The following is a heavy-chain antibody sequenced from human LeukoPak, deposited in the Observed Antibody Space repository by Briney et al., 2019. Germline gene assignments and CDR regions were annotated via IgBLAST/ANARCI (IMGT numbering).Heavy chain of an antibody. V-gene: IGHV1-69*06. D-gene: IGHD3-10*01. J-gene: IGHJ5*02. Sequence: SVKVSCKASGGTFSSYAISWVRQAPGQGLEWMGGLIPIFGTANYAQKFQGRVTITADKSTSTAYMELSSLRSEDTAVYYCARGPTEYYYSSGSYQNWFDPWGEGTLVTVSS. CDR2: LIPIFGTA. CDR3: ARGPTEYYYSSGSYQNWFDP. CDR1: GGTFSSYA.